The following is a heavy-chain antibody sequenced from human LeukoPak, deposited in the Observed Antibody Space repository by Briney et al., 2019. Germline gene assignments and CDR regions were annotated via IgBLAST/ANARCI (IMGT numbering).Heavy chain of an antibody. V-gene: IGHV3-23*01. J-gene: IGHJ4*02. CDR3: ARYGYSSGWYGFFDY. D-gene: IGHD6-19*01. Sequence: GGTLRLSCEASGFTFSRYGMSWVRQAPGKGLEWVSAIRGSGGSTYYADSVKGRFTISRDNSKNTLYLQMNSLRAEDTAVYYCARYGYSSGWYGFFDYWGQGTLVTVSS. CDR2: IRGSGGST. CDR1: GFTFSRYG.